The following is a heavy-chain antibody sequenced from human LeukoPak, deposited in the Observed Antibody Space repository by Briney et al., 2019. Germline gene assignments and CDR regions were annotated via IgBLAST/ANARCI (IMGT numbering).Heavy chain of an antibody. CDR2: ISHDGSNK. Sequence: GGSLRLSCAASGFSFSSYGMYWVRQAPGKGLEWVALISHDGSNKYYADSVKGRFIISRDNSKNTLYLQMNSLRAEDTAVYYCARWPEMATTYYFDYWGQGTLVTVSS. J-gene: IGHJ4*02. D-gene: IGHD5-24*01. CDR1: GFSFSSYG. CDR3: ARWPEMATTYYFDY. V-gene: IGHV3-30*03.